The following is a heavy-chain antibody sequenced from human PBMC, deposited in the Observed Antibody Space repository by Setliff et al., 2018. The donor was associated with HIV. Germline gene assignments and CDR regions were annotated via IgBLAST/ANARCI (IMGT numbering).Heavy chain of an antibody. CDR3: ASGFRAVSYYYYYYMDV. CDR2: IYYSGST. Sequence: PFETLSLTCTVSGGSIRSSSSYWGWIRQPPGKGLEWIGSIYYSGSTYYNPSLKSRVTISVDTSKNQFSLKLSSVTAADTAVYYCASGFRAVSYYYYYYMDVWGKGTTVTVSS. D-gene: IGHD3-10*01. V-gene: IGHV4-39*01. J-gene: IGHJ6*03. CDR1: GGSIRSSSSY.